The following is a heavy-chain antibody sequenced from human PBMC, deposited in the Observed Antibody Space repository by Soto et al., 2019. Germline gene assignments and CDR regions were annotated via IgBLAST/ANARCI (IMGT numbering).Heavy chain of an antibody. D-gene: IGHD3-9*01. CDR2: INYCGNT. CDR1: GDSINSDKYY. CDR3: ARLEGLATISYYFDF. V-gene: IGHV4-39*01. Sequence: QLQLQESGPGLVKPSETLSLTCSVSGDSINSDKYYWGWIRQPPGKGLEWIGSINYCGNTYYNPSLQTRVTISLAKSKSQSSLKLNSVPAADSAVYFCARLEGLATISYYFDFWGQGALVTVSS. J-gene: IGHJ4*02.